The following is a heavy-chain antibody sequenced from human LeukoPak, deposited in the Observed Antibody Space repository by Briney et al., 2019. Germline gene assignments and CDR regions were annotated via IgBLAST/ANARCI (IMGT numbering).Heavy chain of an antibody. D-gene: IGHD6-6*01. Sequence: PSETLSLTCTVSGGSISSSSYYWGWIRQPPGKGLEWIGSIYYSGSTYYNPSLKSRVTISVDTSKNQFSLKLSSVTAADTAVYYCARDGTSSSVYYYYYMDVWGKGTTVTVSS. V-gene: IGHV4-39*07. CDR1: GGSISSSSYY. CDR3: ARDGTSSSVYYYYYMDV. J-gene: IGHJ6*03. CDR2: IYYSGST.